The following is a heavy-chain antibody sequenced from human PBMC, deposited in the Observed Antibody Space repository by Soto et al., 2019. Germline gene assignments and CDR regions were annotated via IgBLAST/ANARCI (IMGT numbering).Heavy chain of an antibody. CDR3: ARGRDGSWSYLAY. D-gene: IGHD3-10*01. V-gene: IGHV1-18*01. CDR2: ISAYDGNT. CDR1: GYTFSTYA. J-gene: IGHJ4*02. Sequence: QVRLVQSGAEVKKPGASVKVSCKASGYTFSTYAISWVRQAPGQVLEWLGWISAYDGNTNYAQKFQGRVTMTTDTPTSTAYMELRRMRSDDTAVYYCARGRDGSWSYLAYWGQGTLVTVSS.